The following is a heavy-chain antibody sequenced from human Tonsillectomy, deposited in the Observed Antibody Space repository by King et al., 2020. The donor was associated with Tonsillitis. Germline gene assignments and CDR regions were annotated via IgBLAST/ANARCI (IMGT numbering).Heavy chain of an antibody. CDR2: IKSKTDGGTT. J-gene: IGHJ6*03. D-gene: IGHD6-19*01. CDR1: GFIFSNAW. V-gene: IGHV3-15*07. Sequence: VQLVESGGGLVKPGGSLRLSCAASGFIFSNAWMNLVRQAPGKGLEWVGRIKSKTDGGTTDCAAPVKGRFTFSRDDSKNTLVLQMNSLKTEDKAVYYCTTGTAVADYYYYYYMDVWGKGTTVTVSS. CDR3: TTGTAVADYYYYYYMDV.